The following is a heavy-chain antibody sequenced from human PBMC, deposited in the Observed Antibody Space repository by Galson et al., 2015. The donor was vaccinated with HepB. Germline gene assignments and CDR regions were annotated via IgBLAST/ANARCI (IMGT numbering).Heavy chain of an antibody. V-gene: IGHV3-23*01. Sequence: SLRLSCAASGFTFSTYVMSWVRQAPGKGLQWVAGISGSGGNKDFADSVKGRFTISRDNSKNTLYLQMSSLRAEDTAVYYCAKGGVNWYFDLWGRGALVTVSS. CDR3: AKGGVNWYFDL. J-gene: IGHJ2*01. CDR2: ISGSGGNK. CDR1: GFTFSTYV. D-gene: IGHD2-21*01.